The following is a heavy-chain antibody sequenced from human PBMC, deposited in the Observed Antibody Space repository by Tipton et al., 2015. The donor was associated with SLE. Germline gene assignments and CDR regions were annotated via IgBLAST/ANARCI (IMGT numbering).Heavy chain of an antibody. CDR1: GFNFNTHG. CDR2: LSSSGGNT. Sequence: SLRLSCAASGFNFNTHGMSWLRQAPGKGLEWVSCLSSSGGNTWYADSVKGRFTISRDNSKNTLYLQMESLRTEDTATYYCARAGSISWYDSWGQGTLVTVSS. CDR3: ARAGSISWYDS. V-gene: IGHV3-23*01. J-gene: IGHJ5*01. D-gene: IGHD2-2*01.